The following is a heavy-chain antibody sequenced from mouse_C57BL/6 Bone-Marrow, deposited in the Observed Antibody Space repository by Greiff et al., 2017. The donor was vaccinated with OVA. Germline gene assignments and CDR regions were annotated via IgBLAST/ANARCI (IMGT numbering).Heavy chain of an antibody. V-gene: IGHV1-82*01. Sequence: VQLQESGPELVKPGASVKISCKASGYAFSSSWMNWVKQRPGKGLEWIGRIYPGDGDTNYNGKFKGKATLTADKSSSTAYMQLSSLTSEDSAVYFCSYYSNYVGFAYWGQGTLVTVSA. J-gene: IGHJ3*01. CDR3: SYYSNYVGFAY. D-gene: IGHD2-5*01. CDR2: IYPGDGDT. CDR1: GYAFSSSW.